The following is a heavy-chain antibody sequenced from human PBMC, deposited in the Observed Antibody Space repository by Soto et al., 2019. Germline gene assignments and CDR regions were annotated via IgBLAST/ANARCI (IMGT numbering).Heavy chain of an antibody. Sequence: QVQLQEAGPGLVKPSETLSITCTVSGGSMSGLYWSWIRQSPLKGLEWIGYVYSNGATNYNPSFQGRVTLSVDTSKNQFSLRLTSVPAADTAVYYCARGMDRKIGLFALWGPGNLITVAS. CDR2: VYSNGAT. CDR1: GGSMSGLY. D-gene: IGHD3-16*01. V-gene: IGHV4-59*11. CDR3: ARGMDRKIGLFAL. J-gene: IGHJ4*02.